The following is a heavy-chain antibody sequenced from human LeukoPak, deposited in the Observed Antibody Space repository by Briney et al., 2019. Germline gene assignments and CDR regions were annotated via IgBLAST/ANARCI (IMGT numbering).Heavy chain of an antibody. CDR2: IYYSGST. D-gene: IGHD3-10*01. J-gene: IGHJ5*02. V-gene: IGHV4-39*01. CDR3: ARRMDYYNSGGLDWCDP. CDR1: GGSISSTSYY. Sequence: SETLSLTCTVSGGSISSTSYYWDWIRQPPGKGLEWISGIYYSGSTYYSPSLKSRVTISVDTSRNQFSLKLSSVTAADTAVYYWARRMDYYNSGGLDWCDPWGQGTLVTVSS.